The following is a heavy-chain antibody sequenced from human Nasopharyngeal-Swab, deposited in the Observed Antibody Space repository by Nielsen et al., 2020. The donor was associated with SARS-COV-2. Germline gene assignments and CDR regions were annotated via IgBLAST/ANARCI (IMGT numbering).Heavy chain of an antibody. CDR2: INPSGGST. D-gene: IGHD4-17*01. V-gene: IGHV1-46*01. J-gene: IGHJ3*02. CDR3: ARAATVSYAFDI. Sequence: ASANAPCKASGYTFTNYYMHWVRQAPGQGLQWMGIINPSGGSTSYAQKFQGRVTMTRDTSTSTVYMELSSLRSEDTAVYYCARAATVSYAFDIWGQGTMVTVSS. CDR1: GYTFTNYY.